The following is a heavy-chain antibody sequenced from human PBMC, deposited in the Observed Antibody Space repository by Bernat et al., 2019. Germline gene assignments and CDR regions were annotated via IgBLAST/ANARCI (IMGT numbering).Heavy chain of an antibody. D-gene: IGHD2-15*01. CDR3: ARAGTYCSGGSCYSRFDY. CDR1: GGTFSSYA. J-gene: IGHJ4*02. V-gene: IGHV1-69*17. Sequence: QVQLVQSGAEVKKPGSSVKVSCKASGGTFSSYAISWVRQAPGQGLEWMGGTIPIFGIANYAQKFQGRVTITAEKSTGTAYMELSSLRSEDTAVYYCARAGTYCSGGSCYSRFDYWGQGTLVTVSS. CDR2: TIPIFGIA.